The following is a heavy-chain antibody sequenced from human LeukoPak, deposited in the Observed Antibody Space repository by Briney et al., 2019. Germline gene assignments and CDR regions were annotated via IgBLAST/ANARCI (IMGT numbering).Heavy chain of an antibody. D-gene: IGHD3-3*01. CDR1: GFTFSTYS. J-gene: IGHJ4*02. Sequence: SGGSLRLSCAASGFTFSTYSMNWVRQAPGKGLEWVSAISGSGGSTYYADSVKGRFTISRDNSKNTLYLQMNSLRAEDTAVYYCAKPEKSGVVIWWGQGTLVTVSS. V-gene: IGHV3-23*01. CDR3: AKPEKSGVVIW. CDR2: ISGSGGST.